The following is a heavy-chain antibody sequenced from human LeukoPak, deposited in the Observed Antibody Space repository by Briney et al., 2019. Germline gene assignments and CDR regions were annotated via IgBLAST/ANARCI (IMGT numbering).Heavy chain of an antibody. CDR3: ARDRTYCSGGSCHRSPFDY. V-gene: IGHV3-66*01. CDR2: IYSGGST. D-gene: IGHD2-15*01. J-gene: IGHJ4*02. Sequence: PGGSLRLSCAASGFTVSSNYMSWFRQAPGKGLEWVSVIYSGGSTYYADSVKGRFTISRDNSKNTLYLQMNSLRAEDTAVYYCARDRTYCSGGSCHRSPFDYWSQGTLVTVSS. CDR1: GFTVSSNY.